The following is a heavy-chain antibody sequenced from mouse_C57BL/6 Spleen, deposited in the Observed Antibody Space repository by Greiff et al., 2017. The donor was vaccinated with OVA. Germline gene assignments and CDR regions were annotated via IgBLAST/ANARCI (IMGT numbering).Heavy chain of an antibody. CDR3: ARGGGY. CDR1: GYAFTNYL. CDR2: INPGRGGT. V-gene: IGHV1-54*01. Sequence: VQLQQSGAELVRPGTSVKVSCKASGYAFTNYLLEWVKQRPGQGLEWIGVINPGRGGTNYNEKFKGKATLTADKSSSTAYMQLSSLTSEDSAVYFCARGGGYWGKGTTLTVSS. J-gene: IGHJ2*01.